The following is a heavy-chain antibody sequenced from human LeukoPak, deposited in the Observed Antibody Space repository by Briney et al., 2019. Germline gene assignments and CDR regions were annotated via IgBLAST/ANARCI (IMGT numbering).Heavy chain of an antibody. CDR1: GFIFSTYT. J-gene: IGHJ4*02. CDR3: AKAAVYHDSCPDS. D-gene: IGHD5/OR15-5a*01. CDR2: ISSSRGST. Sequence: PGGSLRLSCAASGFIFSTYTMNWVRQAPGKGLEWVSSISSSRGSTYYADSVKGRFTISRDNSKNTLYLQVISLRAEDTAVYYCAKAAVYHDSCPDSWGQGTLVTVSS. V-gene: IGHV3-23*01.